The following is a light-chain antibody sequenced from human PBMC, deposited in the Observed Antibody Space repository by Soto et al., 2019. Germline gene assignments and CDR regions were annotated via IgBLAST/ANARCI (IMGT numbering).Light chain of an antibody. Sequence: EIVLTQSPGTLSLSPGERATLSCRASQSVSSSYLDWYQQKPGQAPRLLIYGASSRATGIPDRFSGSGSGTDFTLTITRLEPEDLAVYYCQQYGSSSYTFGQGTKLEIK. CDR2: GAS. V-gene: IGKV3-20*01. CDR3: QQYGSSSYT. CDR1: QSVSSSY. J-gene: IGKJ2*01.